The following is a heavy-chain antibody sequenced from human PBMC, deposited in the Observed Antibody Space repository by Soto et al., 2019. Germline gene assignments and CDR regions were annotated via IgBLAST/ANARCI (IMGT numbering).Heavy chain of an antibody. Sequence: SVKVSCKASGYTFTSYGISWVRQAPGQGLEWMGGIIPIFGTANYAQKFQGRVTITADESTSTAYMELSSLRSEDTAVYYCARPRGGQWLNGMDVWGQGTTVTVSS. CDR3: ARPRGGQWLNGMDV. CDR2: IIPIFGTA. V-gene: IGHV1-69*13. J-gene: IGHJ6*02. D-gene: IGHD6-19*01. CDR1: GYTFTSYG.